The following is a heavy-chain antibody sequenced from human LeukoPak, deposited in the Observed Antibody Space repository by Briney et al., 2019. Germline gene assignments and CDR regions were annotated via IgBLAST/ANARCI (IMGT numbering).Heavy chain of an antibody. CDR2: IYYSGST. CDR3: ASRYSSSWYAGDY. V-gene: IGHV4-39*01. CDR1: GGSISSSSYY. Sequence: PSETLSLTCTVSGGSISSSSYYWGWMRQPPGKGREWIGSIYYSGSTYYNPSLKSRVTISVDTSKNQFSLKLSSVTAADTAVYYCASRYSSSWYAGDYWGQGTLVTVSS. J-gene: IGHJ4*02. D-gene: IGHD6-13*01.